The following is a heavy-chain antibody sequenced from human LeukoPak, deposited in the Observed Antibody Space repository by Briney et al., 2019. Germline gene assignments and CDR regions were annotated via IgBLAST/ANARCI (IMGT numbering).Heavy chain of an antibody. CDR1: GGSISNYH. Sequence: SETLSLTCTVSGGSISNYHWSWIRQPAGKGLEWIGQIHTSGSTNYNPPLKSRVSMSIDTTEDQVSLTIRSVTAAGTAFYYCARRDISSGWSFDYWGQGTLVTVSS. J-gene: IGHJ4*02. CDR2: IHTSGST. V-gene: IGHV4-4*07. D-gene: IGHD6-19*01. CDR3: ARRDISSGWSFDY.